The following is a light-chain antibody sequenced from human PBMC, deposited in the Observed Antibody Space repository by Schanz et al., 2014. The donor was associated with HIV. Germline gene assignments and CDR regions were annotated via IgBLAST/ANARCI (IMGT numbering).Light chain of an antibody. J-gene: IGLJ3*02. CDR1: SSNIGRNT. V-gene: IGLV1-44*01. CDR3: AAWDDSLNGRWV. Sequence: QSVLTQPPSAFGTPGQRVTISCSGSSSNIGRNTVNWYHRPPGTAPKLLIHSNNQRPSGVPDRFSGSKSGTSASLAISGLQSEDEADYYCAAWDDSLNGRWVFGGGTKLTVL. CDR2: SNN.